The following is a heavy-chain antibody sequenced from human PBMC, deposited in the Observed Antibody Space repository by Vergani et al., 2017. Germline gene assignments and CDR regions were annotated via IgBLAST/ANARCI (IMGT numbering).Heavy chain of an antibody. V-gene: IGHV3-23*04. J-gene: IGHJ4*02. CDR1: GFTVSSNY. Sequence: EVQLVESGGGLIQPGGSLRLSCAASGFTVSSNYMSWVRQAPGKGLEWVSAISGSGGSTYYADSVKGRFTISRDNSKNTLYLQMNSLRAEDTALYYCAKDIGSGSSWYSDDYFDYWGQGTLVTVSS. CDR3: AKDIGSGSSWYSDDYFDY. CDR2: SGSGGST. D-gene: IGHD6-13*01.